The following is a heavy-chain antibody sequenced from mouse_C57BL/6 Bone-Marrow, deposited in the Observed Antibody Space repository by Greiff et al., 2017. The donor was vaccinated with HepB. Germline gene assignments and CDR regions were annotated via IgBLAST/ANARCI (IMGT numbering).Heavy chain of an antibody. Sequence: EVQLQQSGPVLVKPGASVKMSCKASGYTFTDYYMNWVKQSHGKSLEWIGVINPYNGGTSYNHKFKGKATLTVDKSSSTAYMELNSLTSEDSAVYYCARKWPYYGSSPYYFDYCGQGTTLTVSS. CDR3: ARKWPYYGSSPYYFDY. CDR1: GYTFTDYY. D-gene: IGHD1-1*01. V-gene: IGHV1-19*01. CDR2: INPYNGGT. J-gene: IGHJ2*01.